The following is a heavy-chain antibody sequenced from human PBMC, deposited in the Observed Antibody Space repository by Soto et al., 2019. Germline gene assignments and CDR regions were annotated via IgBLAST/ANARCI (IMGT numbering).Heavy chain of an antibody. CDR3: ARGRSELLWFGELFGY. D-gene: IGHD3-10*01. J-gene: IGHJ4*02. CDR2: INHSGST. V-gene: IGHV4-34*01. Sequence: QVQLQQWGAGLLKPSETLSLTCAVYGGSFSGYYWSWIRQPPGKGLEWIGEINHSGSTNYNPSLTSRVTISVDTSKSQFSLKLSSVTATDTAVYYCARGRSELLWFGELFGYSGEGTLVTVSS. CDR1: GGSFSGYY.